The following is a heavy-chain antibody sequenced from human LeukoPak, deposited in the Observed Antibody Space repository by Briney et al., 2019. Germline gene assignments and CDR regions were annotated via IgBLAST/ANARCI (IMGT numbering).Heavy chain of an antibody. J-gene: IGHJ4*02. CDR2: IYYSGSS. Sequence: SETLSLTCTVSGGSISSYYWSWIRQPPGKGLEWIGYIYYSGSSNYNPSLKSRVTISVDTSKNQFSLKLSSVTAADTAVYNCARDRYGGNSGEFDYWGQGTLVTVST. CDR1: GGSISSYY. CDR3: ARDRYGGNSGEFDY. D-gene: IGHD4-23*01. V-gene: IGHV4-59*01.